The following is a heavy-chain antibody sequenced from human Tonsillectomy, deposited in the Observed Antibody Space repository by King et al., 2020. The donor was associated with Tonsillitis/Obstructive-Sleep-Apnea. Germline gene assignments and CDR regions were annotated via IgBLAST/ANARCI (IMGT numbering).Heavy chain of an antibody. CDR2: IYPGDSDT. J-gene: IGHJ4*02. Sequence: QLVQSGAEVKKPGESLKISCKGSGYSFTSYWIGWVRQMPGKGLEWMGIIYPGDSDTTYSPSFQGQVTISADKSISTDYLQWSSLKASDTAIYYCARGPHHYYDSRVQWGRYFDYWGQGTLVTVSS. D-gene: IGHD3-22*01. CDR3: ARGPHHYYDSRVQWGRYFDY. CDR1: GYSFTSYW. V-gene: IGHV5-51*03.